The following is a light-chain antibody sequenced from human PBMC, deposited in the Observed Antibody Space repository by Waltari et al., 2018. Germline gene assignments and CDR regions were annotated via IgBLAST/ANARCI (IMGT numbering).Light chain of an antibody. Sequence: SCRASQSVSRALAWYQQNPGQAPRLLIYGASNRATGIPDRFSGSGSGTDFSLIISRLEPVDFAVYYCQHYVSLPVTFGQGTKVEIK. CDR2: GAS. CDR3: QHYVSLPVT. CDR1: QSVSRA. V-gene: IGKV3-20*01. J-gene: IGKJ1*01.